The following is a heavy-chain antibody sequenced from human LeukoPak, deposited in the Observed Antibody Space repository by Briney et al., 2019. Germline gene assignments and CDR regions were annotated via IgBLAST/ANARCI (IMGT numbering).Heavy chain of an antibody. D-gene: IGHD6-19*01. CDR2: IYYRGST. J-gene: IGHJ5*02. CDR1: GGSINNYY. CDR3: ARHGYSSGSLAWFDP. V-gene: IGHV4-59*01. Sequence: PSETLSLTCTVSGGSINNYYWSWIRQPPGKGLEWIGYIYYRGSTNYNPSLKSRVTFSVDTSKNQFSLKLNSVTAADTAVYYCARHGYSSGSLAWFDPWGQGTQVTVSS.